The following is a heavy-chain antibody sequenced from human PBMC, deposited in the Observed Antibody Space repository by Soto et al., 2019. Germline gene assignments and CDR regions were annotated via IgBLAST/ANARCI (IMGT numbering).Heavy chain of an antibody. V-gene: IGHV1-3*01. CDR3: AFITFLGGVP. CDR1: GYTFTSYA. Sequence: GASVKVSCKASGYTFTSYAMHWVRQAPGQRLEWMGWVNAGNGNAKYSQKFQGRGTITRDTSASTAYMELSRPRSEDTAVYFFAFITFLGGVPGGQETLVTVSS. CDR2: VNAGNGNA. D-gene: IGHD3-3*01. J-gene: IGHJ5*02.